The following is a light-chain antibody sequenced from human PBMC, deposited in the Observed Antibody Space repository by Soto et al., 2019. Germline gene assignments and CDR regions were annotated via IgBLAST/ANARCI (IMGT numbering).Light chain of an antibody. J-gene: IGKJ3*01. CDR3: QQYGRSPFT. CDR2: GAS. CDR1: QSVSSNY. V-gene: IGKV3-20*01. Sequence: EIVLTQSPGTLSLSPGERATLSCRASQSVSSNYLAWYQKKPGQAPRLLIYGASRRAAGIPDRFSASGSGTAFILTISSLEPEDFAVYYCQQYGRSPFTFGPGTKVD.